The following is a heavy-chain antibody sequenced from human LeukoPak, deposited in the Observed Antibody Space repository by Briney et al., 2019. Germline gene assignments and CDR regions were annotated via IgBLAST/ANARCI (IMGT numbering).Heavy chain of an antibody. J-gene: IGHJ3*02. Sequence: GRSLRLSCAASGFTFSSYGMHWVRQAPGKGLEWVAVISYDGSNKYYADSVKGRFTFSKDNSKNTLYLQMTNLRVEDTAAYYCARGVGQDAFDIWGQGTMVTVSS. CDR3: ARGVGQDAFDI. V-gene: IGHV3-30*03. CDR1: GFTFSSYG. CDR2: ISYDGSNK. D-gene: IGHD1-26*01.